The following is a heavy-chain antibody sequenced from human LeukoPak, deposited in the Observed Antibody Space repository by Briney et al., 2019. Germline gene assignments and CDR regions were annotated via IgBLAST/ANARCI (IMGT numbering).Heavy chain of an antibody. D-gene: IGHD6-19*01. CDR3: AREDHGAVASTGYFDY. CDR2: IYHTGNT. CDR1: GYSISSGYY. Sequence: PSETLSLTCTVSGYSISSGYYWGWFRQPPGEGLGWIGSIYHTGNTHYNPSLKRRVTISVDTSKNQVSLKLSSVTAGDRAVCYWAREDHGAVASTGYFDYWGQGTLVTVSS. J-gene: IGHJ4*02. V-gene: IGHV4-38-2*02.